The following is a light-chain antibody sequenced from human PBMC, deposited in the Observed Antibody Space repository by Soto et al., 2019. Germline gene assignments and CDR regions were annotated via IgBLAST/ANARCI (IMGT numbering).Light chain of an antibody. CDR1: SGDVGTYNY. V-gene: IGLV2-14*01. J-gene: IGLJ2*01. CDR3: SSYSSTTTL. Sequence: QSVLTQPASVSGSPGQSITISCTGTSGDVGTYNYVSWYQQHTGKAPKLMIYEVSNRPSGVSNRFSGSKSDNTASLTISGLQAEDEAEYYCSSYSSTTTLFGGGTKLTVL. CDR2: EVS.